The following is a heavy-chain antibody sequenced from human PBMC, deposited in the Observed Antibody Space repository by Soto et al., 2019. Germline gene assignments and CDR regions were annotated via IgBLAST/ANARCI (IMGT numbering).Heavy chain of an antibody. D-gene: IGHD3-3*01. CDR3: ARQIGDDPFDV. CDR2: IYRTGST. Sequence: SETLSLTCTVSGGSISTYYWNWIRQSPGKGLEWIGYIYRTGSTHYNPSLNSRVAISLDTSRNKFSLKLHSVTAADTAVYFCARQIGDDPFDVWGQGTMVTVSS. J-gene: IGHJ3*01. V-gene: IGHV4-4*09. CDR1: GGSISTYY.